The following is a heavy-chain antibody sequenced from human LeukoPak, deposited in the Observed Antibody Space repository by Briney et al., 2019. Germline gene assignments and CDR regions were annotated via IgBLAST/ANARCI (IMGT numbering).Heavy chain of an antibody. V-gene: IGHV3-33*01. CDR2: IWHDGSNK. Sequence: GGSLRLSCAASGFTFSSYGMHWVRQAPGKGLEWVAVIWHDGSNKYYADSVKGRFTISRDNSKNTLYLQMNSLRAEDTAVYYCARAPYYYDSSGTSGPDYWGQGTLVTVSS. J-gene: IGHJ4*02. CDR3: ARAPYYYDSSGTSGPDY. D-gene: IGHD3-22*01. CDR1: GFTFSSYG.